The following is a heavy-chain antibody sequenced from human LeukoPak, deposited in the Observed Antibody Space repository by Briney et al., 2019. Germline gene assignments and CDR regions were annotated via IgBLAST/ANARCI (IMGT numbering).Heavy chain of an antibody. CDR3: ARGTNCRGNACYGDFDY. D-gene: IGHD2-15*01. CDR1: GYTFTSAY. V-gene: IGHV1-46*01. CDR2: INPNGGST. J-gene: IGHJ4*02. Sequence: ASVKVSCRASGYTFTSAYVHWVREAPGQEVEWMGIINPNGGSTYYIQKFQGRITMTTETSTSTAYMELSSLRSEDTAVYYCARGTNCRGNACYGDFDYWGQGTLVTVSS.